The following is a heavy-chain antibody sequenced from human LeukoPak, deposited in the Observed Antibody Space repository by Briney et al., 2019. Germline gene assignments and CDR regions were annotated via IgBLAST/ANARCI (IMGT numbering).Heavy chain of an antibody. D-gene: IGHD3-10*01. CDR2: IYTSGST. Sequence: SETLSLTCTVSGGSISSYYWSWIRQPAGKGLEWIGRIYTSGSTNYNPSLKSRVTMSVDTSKNQFSLKLSSVTAADTAVYYCARDDYYGSGSYHNTSNYYYYYMDVWGKGTTVNISS. CDR1: GGSISSYY. V-gene: IGHV4-4*07. J-gene: IGHJ6*03. CDR3: ARDDYYGSGSYHNTSNYYYYYMDV.